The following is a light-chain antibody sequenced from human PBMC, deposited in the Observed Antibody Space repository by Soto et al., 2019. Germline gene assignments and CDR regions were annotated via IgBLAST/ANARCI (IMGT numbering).Light chain of an antibody. CDR1: QTVNSN. V-gene: IGKV3D-15*01. Sequence: EIVMTQSPATLSVSPGERATLSCRASQTVNSNLAWYQKKPGQAPRLLSYGASTRAPGIPARFSGSGSGTEFTLTISSLQSEDFAVYYCQQYNNWPPLTFGGGTKVEIK. J-gene: IGKJ4*01. CDR3: QQYNNWPPLT. CDR2: GAS.